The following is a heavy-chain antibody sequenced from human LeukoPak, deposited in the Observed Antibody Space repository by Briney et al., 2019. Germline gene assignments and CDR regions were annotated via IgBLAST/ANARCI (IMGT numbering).Heavy chain of an antibody. CDR3: ARGRYCSGGSCYWAHYFDY. CDR2: INHSGST. D-gene: IGHD2-15*01. J-gene: IGHJ4*02. CDR1: GGSFSGYY. Sequence: PSETLSLTCAVYGGSFSGYYWSWIRQPPGKGLEWIGEINHSGSTNYNPSLKSRVTISVDTSKNQFSLKLSSVTAADTAVYYCARGRYCSGGSCYWAHYFDYWGQGTLVTVSS. V-gene: IGHV4-34*01.